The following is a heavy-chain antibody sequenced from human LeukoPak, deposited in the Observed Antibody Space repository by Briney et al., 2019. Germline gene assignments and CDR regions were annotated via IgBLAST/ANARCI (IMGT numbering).Heavy chain of an antibody. CDR2: IKQDGSEK. Sequence: GGSLRLSCAASGFTFSSYWMSWVRQAPGKGLEWVAHIKQDGSEKYYVDSVRGRFTISRDNAKNSLYLQMNSLSAEDTAVYYCARSVEAWYMDVWGKGTTVTISS. CDR1: GFTFSSYW. CDR3: ARSVEAWYMDV. J-gene: IGHJ6*03. V-gene: IGHV3-7*01.